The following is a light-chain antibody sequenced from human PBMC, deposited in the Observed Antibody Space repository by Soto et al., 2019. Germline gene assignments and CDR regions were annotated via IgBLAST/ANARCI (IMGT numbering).Light chain of an antibody. Sequence: QSVLTQPASVSGSPGQSITISCTGTSSDVGGYNYVSWYQQHPGKAPKPMIYDVSNRPSGVSNRFSGSKSGNTASLTISGLQAEDEADYYCSSYTSSSTPVVFGGGTQLTVL. V-gene: IGLV2-14*01. CDR3: SSYTSSSTPVV. CDR2: DVS. CDR1: SSDVGGYNY. J-gene: IGLJ2*01.